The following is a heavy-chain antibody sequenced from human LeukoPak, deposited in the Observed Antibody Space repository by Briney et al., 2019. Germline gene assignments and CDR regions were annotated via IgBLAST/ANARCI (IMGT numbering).Heavy chain of an antibody. J-gene: IGHJ5*02. CDR1: GYTFTGYY. CDR2: INPNSGGT. CDR3: ASTISIGWSWDP. Sequence: ASVKVSCKASGYTFTGYYMHWVRQAPVQGLEWMGWINPNSGGTNYAQKFQGKVTMTRDTSISTAYMELSRLRSDDTAVYYCASTISIGWSWDPWGQGTLVTVSS. D-gene: IGHD6-19*01. V-gene: IGHV1-2*02.